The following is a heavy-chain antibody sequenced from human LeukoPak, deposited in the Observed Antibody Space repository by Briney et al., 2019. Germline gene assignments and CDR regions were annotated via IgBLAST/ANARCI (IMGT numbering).Heavy chain of an antibody. D-gene: IGHD2-15*01. J-gene: IGHJ3*02. Sequence: GGSLRLSCAASGFTFSSYSMNWVRQAPGKGLEWVSYTSSSSSTIYYADSVKGRFTISRDNAKNSLYLQMNSLRDEDTAVYYCARDFVVVVAATLNAFDIWGQGTMVTVSS. V-gene: IGHV3-48*02. CDR1: GFTFSSYS. CDR2: TSSSSSTI. CDR3: ARDFVVVVAATLNAFDI.